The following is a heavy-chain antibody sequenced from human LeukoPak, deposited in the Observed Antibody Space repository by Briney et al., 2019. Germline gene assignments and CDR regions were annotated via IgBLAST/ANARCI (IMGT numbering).Heavy chain of an antibody. Sequence: GGSLRLSCAASGFTFSSYEMNWVRQAPGKGLEWVSYISSSGSTIYYADSVKGRFTISRDNAKNSLYLQMNSLRAEDTAVYYCAELGITMIXGVWXXXTXXTIS. CDR2: ISSSGSTI. J-gene: IGHJ6*01. V-gene: IGHV3-48*03. CDR3: AELGITMIXGV. CDR1: GFTFSSYE. D-gene: IGHD3-22*01.